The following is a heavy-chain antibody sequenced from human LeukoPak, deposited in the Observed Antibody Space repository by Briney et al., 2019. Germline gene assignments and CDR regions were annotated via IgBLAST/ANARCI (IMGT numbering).Heavy chain of an antibody. Sequence: ASVKVSCKASGFTFSDYYMRWVRQAPGQGLEWMGWLNPKTGGTNYAQKFQGRVTMTRDTSITTAYMELSRLTSDDTALYYCARDRYGSGSLVDYWGQGTLVTVSS. CDR1: GFTFSDYY. J-gene: IGHJ4*02. V-gene: IGHV1-2*02. CDR2: LNPKTGGT. D-gene: IGHD3-10*01. CDR3: ARDRYGSGSLVDY.